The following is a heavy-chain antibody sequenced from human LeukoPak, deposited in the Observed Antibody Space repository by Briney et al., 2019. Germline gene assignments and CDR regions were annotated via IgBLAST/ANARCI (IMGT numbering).Heavy chain of an antibody. V-gene: IGHV3-23*01. J-gene: IGHJ4*02. CDR3: AKGVIVVVPAAIRRPAGFDY. CDR1: GFTFSSYA. Sequence: GGSLRLSCAASGFTFSSYAMSWVRQAPGKGLEWVSAISGSGGSTYYADSVKGRFTISRDNSKNTLYLQMNSLRAEDTAVYYCAKGVIVVVPAAIRRPAGFDYWGQGTLVTVSS. D-gene: IGHD2-2*02. CDR2: ISGSGGST.